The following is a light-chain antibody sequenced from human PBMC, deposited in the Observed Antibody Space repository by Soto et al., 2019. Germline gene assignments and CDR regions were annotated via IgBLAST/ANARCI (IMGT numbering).Light chain of an antibody. CDR3: CSYAGSSTLV. Sequence: QSALTQPASVSGSTGQSITISCTGTSSDVGSNNLVSWYQQHPGKAPKLMIYEGSKRPSGVSNRFSGSKSGNTASLTISGLQAEDEADDYCCSYAGSSTLVFGGGTKLTVL. V-gene: IGLV2-23*01. J-gene: IGLJ3*02. CDR1: SSDVGSNNL. CDR2: EGS.